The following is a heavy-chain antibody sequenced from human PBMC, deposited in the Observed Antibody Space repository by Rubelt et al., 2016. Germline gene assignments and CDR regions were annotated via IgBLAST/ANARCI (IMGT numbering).Heavy chain of an antibody. V-gene: IGHV4-39*01. D-gene: IGHD6-6*01. CDR2: IYYSGST. CDR1: GGSISSSSYY. Sequence: QVRLQESGPGLVKPSETLSLTCTVSGGSISSSSYYWGWIRQPPGQGLEWIGSIYYSGSTYYNPSLKSRVTISVDKSKNQFSPKLSSVTAADTAVYYCARHSSSLEGYYGMDVWGQGTTVTVSS. J-gene: IGHJ6*02. CDR3: ARHSSSLEGYYGMDV.